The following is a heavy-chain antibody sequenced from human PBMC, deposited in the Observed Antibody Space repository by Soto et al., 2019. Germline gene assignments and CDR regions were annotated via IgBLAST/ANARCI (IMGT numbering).Heavy chain of an antibody. CDR1: GFSFAGYA. CDR2: ISGGGGST. V-gene: IGHV3-23*01. D-gene: IGHD3-9*01. Sequence: EVQLSESGGGLVQPGGSLRLSCAASGFSFAGYALTWVRPAPGKGLEWVASISGGGGSTYYADSVKGRFSISRDNSNRMVYLQMGSLTAGDTAVYYCAKTETFNGYYNAFDYWGQGTRVTVSS. CDR3: AKTETFNGYYNAFDY. J-gene: IGHJ4*02.